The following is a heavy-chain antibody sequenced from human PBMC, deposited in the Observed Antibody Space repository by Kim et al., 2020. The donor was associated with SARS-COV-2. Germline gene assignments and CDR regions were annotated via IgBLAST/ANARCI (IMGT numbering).Heavy chain of an antibody. V-gene: IGHV4-61*01. J-gene: IGHJ6*02. CDR2: IYYSGST. Sequence: SETLSLTCTVSGGSVSSGSYYWSWIRQPPGKGLEWIGYIYYSGSTNYNPSLKSRVTISVDTSKNQFSLKLSSVTAADTAVYYCARDRPKYYYGSGTVWGQGTTVTVSS. CDR3: ARDRPKYYYGSGTV. CDR1: GGSVSSGSYY. D-gene: IGHD3-10*01.